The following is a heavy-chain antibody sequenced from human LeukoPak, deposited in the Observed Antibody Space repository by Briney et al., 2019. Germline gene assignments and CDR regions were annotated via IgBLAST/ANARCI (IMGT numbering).Heavy chain of an antibody. J-gene: IGHJ6*03. CDR2: ISGNGGST. Sequence: GGSLRLSCAASGFTFSSYGMNWVRQAPGKGLEWVSGISGNGGSTYYADSVKGRFTISRDNTKNTLYLQMDSLRAEDTADYYCAKGGSYFTYYYYMDVWGKGTTVTIS. CDR3: AKGGSYFTYYYYMDV. V-gene: IGHV3-23*01. CDR1: GFTFSSYG. D-gene: IGHD1-26*01.